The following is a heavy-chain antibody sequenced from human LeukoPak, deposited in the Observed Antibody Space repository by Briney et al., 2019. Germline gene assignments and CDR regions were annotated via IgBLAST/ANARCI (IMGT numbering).Heavy chain of an antibody. CDR1: GGSMSSYY. V-gene: IGHV4-59*01. CDR3: ARGGYSYGDYCDY. J-gene: IGHJ4*02. CDR2: IYNSGT. D-gene: IGHD5-18*01. Sequence: SETLSLTCTVSGGSMSSYYWSRIRQPPGKGLEWIGYIYNSGTNYNPSLKSRVTISVDTSKKQFSLKLSSLTAADTAVYYCARGGYSYGDYCDYWGQGTLVTVSS.